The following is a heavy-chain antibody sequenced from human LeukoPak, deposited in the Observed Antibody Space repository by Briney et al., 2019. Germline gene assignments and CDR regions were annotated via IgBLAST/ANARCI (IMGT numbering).Heavy chain of an antibody. CDR3: AKDRGYSYGYFDY. Sequence: PGGSLRLSCAASGFTFSNNAMSWVRQAPGKGLEWVAVISYDGSNKYYVDSVKGRFTISRDNSKNTLYLQMNSLRAEDTAVYYCAKDRGYSYGYFDYWGQGTLVTVSS. CDR1: GFTFSNNA. CDR2: ISYDGSNK. D-gene: IGHD5-18*01. J-gene: IGHJ4*02. V-gene: IGHV3-30*18.